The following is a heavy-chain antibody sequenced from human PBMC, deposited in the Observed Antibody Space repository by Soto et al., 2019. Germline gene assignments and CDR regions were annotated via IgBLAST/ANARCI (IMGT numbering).Heavy chain of an antibody. CDR1: GYTFTSYG. D-gene: IGHD3-10*01. CDR2: ISAYNGNT. Sequence: QVQLVQSGAEVKKPGASVKVSCKASGYTFTSYGISWVRQAPGQGLEWMGWISAYNGNTNYAQKLQGRVTMTTDTSTSTAYMELRSLRSDDTAVYYFARDQTVLLWFGELSASSVCLHPWGQGTLVTVSS. J-gene: IGHJ5*02. V-gene: IGHV1-18*01. CDR3: ARDQTVLLWFGELSASSVCLHP.